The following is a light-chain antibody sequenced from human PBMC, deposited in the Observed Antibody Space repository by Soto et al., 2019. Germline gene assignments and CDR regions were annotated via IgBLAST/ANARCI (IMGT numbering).Light chain of an antibody. CDR2: GAS. V-gene: IGKV3-15*01. J-gene: IGKJ2*01. CDR3: QSYNDWPFT. Sequence: EIVMTQSPATLSVSPGERVTLSCRASESLSNYLAWYQQKPGQAPRLLIYGASTTATGIPARFSGSGSATDFTLTISSLQSEDFAVYYCQSYNDWPFTFGQGTKLEI. CDR1: ESLSNY.